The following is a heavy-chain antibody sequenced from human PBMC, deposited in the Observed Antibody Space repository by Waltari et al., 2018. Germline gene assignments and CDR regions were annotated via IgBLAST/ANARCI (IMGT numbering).Heavy chain of an antibody. D-gene: IGHD6-19*01. J-gene: IGHJ4*02. V-gene: IGHV1-3*01. CDR1: GYTFTSYA. CDR2: INPGNGNT. CDR3: ARERLIRIAVAGTGLDY. Sequence: QVQLVQSGAAVTKPGASVKVSCKASGYTFTSYAMHWVRQAPGQRLEWMGWINPGNGNTKKSPKFQCRVTITRDTSASTAYMELSSLRSEDTAVYYCARERLIRIAVAGTGLDYWGQGTLVTVSS.